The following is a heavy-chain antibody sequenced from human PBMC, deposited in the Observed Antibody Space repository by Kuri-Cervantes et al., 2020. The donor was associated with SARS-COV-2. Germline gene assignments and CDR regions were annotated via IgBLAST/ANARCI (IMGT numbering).Heavy chain of an antibody. CDR2: ISSSGSTI. CDR3: ARVGYYGSGSYYYYYMDV. D-gene: IGHD3-10*01. V-gene: IGHV3-11*04. CDR1: GFTFSDYY. J-gene: IGHJ6*03. Sequence: GESLKISCAASGFTFSDYYMSWIRQAPGKGLEWVSYISSSGSTIYYADSVKGRFTISRDNAKNSLYLQMNSLRAEDTAVYYCARVGYYGSGSYYYYYMDVWGKGTTVTVSS.